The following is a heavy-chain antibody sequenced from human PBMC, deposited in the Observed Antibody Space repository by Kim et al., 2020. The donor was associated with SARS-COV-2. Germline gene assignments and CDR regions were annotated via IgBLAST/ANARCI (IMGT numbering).Heavy chain of an antibody. CDR1: GFTFSSYS. J-gene: IGHJ4*02. CDR3: ARDGLLDLCGVVHDY. CDR2: ISSSSSTI. V-gene: IGHV3-48*02. Sequence: GGSLRLSCAASGFTFSSYSMNWVRQAPGKGLEWVSYISSSSSTIYYADSVKGRFTISRDNAKNSLYLQMNSLRDEDTAVYYCARDGLLDLCGVVHDYWGQGTLVTVSS. D-gene: IGHD3-3*01.